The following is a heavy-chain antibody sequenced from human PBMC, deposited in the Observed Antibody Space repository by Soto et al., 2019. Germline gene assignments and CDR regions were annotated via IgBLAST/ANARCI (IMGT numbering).Heavy chain of an antibody. CDR3: ARGAEWFGGRMDV. CDR2: IYYNGRT. Sequence: QVQLQESGPGLVKPSETLSLTCTVSGGSISSYYLTWFRQPPGKGLEWIGYIYYNGRTNYNPSLKSRVTISLDTSKNQFSLNLSSVTAADTAVYYCARGAEWFGGRMDVWGQGTTVTVSS. D-gene: IGHD3-10*01. J-gene: IGHJ6*02. V-gene: IGHV4-59*01. CDR1: GGSISSYY.